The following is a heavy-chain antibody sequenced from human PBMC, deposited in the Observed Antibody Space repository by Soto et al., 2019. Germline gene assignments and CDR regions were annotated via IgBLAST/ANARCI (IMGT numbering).Heavy chain of an antibody. CDR3: ARDLMYCSSPSCYAGYYGMDV. Sequence: QVQLVQSGAEVKKPGASVKVSCKASGYTFTSYAMHWVRQAPGQRLEWMGWINAGNGNTKYSQKFQGRVTITRDTTASTAYMELSSLRSEDTAVYYCARDLMYCSSPSCYAGYYGMDVWGQGTTVTVSS. CDR2: INAGNGNT. CDR1: GYTFTSYA. V-gene: IGHV1-3*01. J-gene: IGHJ6*02. D-gene: IGHD2-2*01.